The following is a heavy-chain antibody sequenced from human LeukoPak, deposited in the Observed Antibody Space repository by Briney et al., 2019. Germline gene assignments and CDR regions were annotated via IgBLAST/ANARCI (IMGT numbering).Heavy chain of an antibody. J-gene: IGHJ4*02. D-gene: IGHD2/OR15-2a*01. Sequence: ASVKVSCKASGYTFTNYFMHWVRQAPGQGLEWMGVINPSGGGTTYAQRFQGRVTMTRDTSTSTVHMELSSLRSEDAAVYYCARGQNKCLGHWGQGTLVTVSS. CDR2: INPSGGGT. V-gene: IGHV1-46*01. CDR1: GYTFTNYF. CDR3: ARGQNKCLGH.